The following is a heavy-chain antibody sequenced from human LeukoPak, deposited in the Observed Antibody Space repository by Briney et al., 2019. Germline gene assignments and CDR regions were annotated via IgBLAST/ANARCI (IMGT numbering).Heavy chain of an antibody. V-gene: IGHV3-15*01. CDR1: GFTFSSYA. Sequence: GKSLRLSCAASGFTFSSYAMSWVRQAPGKGLEWLGLIKSKTDGGTTDYAAPVKGRFTVSRDDSKNTLFLQMNTLPIDDTAVYYCTTPPHGDYGDYWGQGTLVTVSS. CDR3: TTPPHGDYGDY. CDR2: IKSKTDGGTT. D-gene: IGHD2-8*01. J-gene: IGHJ4*02.